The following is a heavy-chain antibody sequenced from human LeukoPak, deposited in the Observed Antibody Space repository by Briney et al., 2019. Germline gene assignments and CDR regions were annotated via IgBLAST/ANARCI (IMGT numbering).Heavy chain of an antibody. D-gene: IGHD5-24*01. Sequence: SETLSLTRAVYGGSFSGYYWSWIRQPPGKGLEWIGEINHSGSTNYNPSLKSRVTISVDTSKNQFSLKLSSVTAADTAVYYCARESPGERWLQYWGQGTLVTVSS. V-gene: IGHV4-34*01. CDR2: INHSGST. CDR1: GGSFSGYY. CDR3: ARESPGERWLQY. J-gene: IGHJ4*02.